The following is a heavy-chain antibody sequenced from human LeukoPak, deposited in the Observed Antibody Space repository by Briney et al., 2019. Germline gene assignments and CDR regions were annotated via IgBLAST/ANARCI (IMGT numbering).Heavy chain of an antibody. J-gene: IGHJ6*03. CDR2: INHSGST. CDR3: ARGRPRNRYYYYMDV. V-gene: IGHV4-34*01. D-gene: IGHD1-14*01. CDR1: GGSFSGYY. Sequence: SETLSLTCAVYGGSFSGYYWSWIRQLPGKGLEWIGEINHSGSTNYNPSLKSRVTISVDTSKNQFSLKLSSVTAADTAVYYCARGRPRNRYYYYMDVWAKGPRSPSP.